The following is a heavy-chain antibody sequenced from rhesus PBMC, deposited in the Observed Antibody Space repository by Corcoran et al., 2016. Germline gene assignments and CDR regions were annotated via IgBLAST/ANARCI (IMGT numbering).Heavy chain of an antibody. J-gene: IGHJ4*01. Sequence: QVQLQESGPGLVKPSETLSLACAVSGDSFSRYWWSWIRQPPGKGLEWIGEIAGDKGNTTDNPPLKRRVTISKDTSKSQVSLKLTSVTAADTAVYFCARAAGGANGPFFDYWGQGVLVTVSS. CDR1: GDSFSRYW. CDR3: ARAAGGANGPFFDY. V-gene: IGHV4-80*01. CDR2: IAGDKGNT. D-gene: IGHD1-44*02.